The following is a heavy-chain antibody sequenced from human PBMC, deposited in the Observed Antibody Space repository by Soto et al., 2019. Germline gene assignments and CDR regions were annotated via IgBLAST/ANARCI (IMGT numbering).Heavy chain of an antibody. V-gene: IGHV2-5*02. D-gene: IGHD2-15*01. J-gene: IGHJ1*01. CDR1: GFSLSTSGVG. CDR3: AHSIAPRIFRH. Sequence: KESGPTLVKPTQTLTLTCTFSGFSLSTSGVGVGWSRQPPGKALEWLALIYWDDDERYSPSLKNRLTITKDTSKNQVVLTMTTMDPVDTATYYCAHSIAPRIFRHWGQGTLVTVSS. CDR2: IYWDDDE.